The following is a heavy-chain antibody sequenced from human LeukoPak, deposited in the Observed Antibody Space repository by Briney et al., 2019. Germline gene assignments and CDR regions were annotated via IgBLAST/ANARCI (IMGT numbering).Heavy chain of an antibody. CDR3: AKDSGGNRIVWFDS. D-gene: IGHD4-23*01. J-gene: IGHJ5*01. CDR1: GFTFSNYG. CDR2: IRYDASNK. Sequence: GGSLRLSCAASGFTFSNYGMHWVRQVPGKGLEWVTFIRYDASNKYYADAVKGRFTICRDNSKNTLYLQMNSLRPEDAAVYYCAKDSGGNRIVWFDSWGQGTLVTVSS. V-gene: IGHV3-30*02.